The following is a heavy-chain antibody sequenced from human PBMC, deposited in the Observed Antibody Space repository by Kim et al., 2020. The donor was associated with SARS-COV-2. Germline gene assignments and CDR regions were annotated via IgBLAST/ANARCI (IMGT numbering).Heavy chain of an antibody. Sequence: GGSLRLSCAASGFAFSSYGMSWVRQAPGKGLEWVATITDSGSNKYYADSVKGRFTISRDNSKNTLYLQMNSLRAEDTAIYYCAKDSYCGGDCYSPDYFQHCGPGTPVTVSS. J-gene: IGHJ1*01. CDR2: ITDSGSNK. V-gene: IGHV3-23*01. CDR3: AKDSYCGGDCYSPDYFQH. D-gene: IGHD2-21*02. CDR1: GFAFSSYG.